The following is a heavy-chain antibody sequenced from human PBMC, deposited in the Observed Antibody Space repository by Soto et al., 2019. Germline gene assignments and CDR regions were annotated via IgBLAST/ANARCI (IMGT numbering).Heavy chain of an antibody. V-gene: IGHV4-34*01. CDR2: INHSGST. CDR3: ARGRKYDILTGYYLETGFDY. Sequence: PSETLSLTCAVYGGSFSGYYWSRIRQPPGKGLEWIGEINHSGSTNYNPSLKSRVTISVDTSKNQFSLKLSSVTAADTAVYYCARGRKYDILTGYYLETGFDYWGQGTLVTVSS. D-gene: IGHD3-9*01. J-gene: IGHJ4*02. CDR1: GGSFSGYY.